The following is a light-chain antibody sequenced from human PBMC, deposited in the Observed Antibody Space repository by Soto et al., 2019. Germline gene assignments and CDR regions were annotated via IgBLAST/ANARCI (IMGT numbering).Light chain of an antibody. V-gene: IGLV2-14*01. CDR2: EVN. Sequence: QSALTQPASVSGSPGQSITISCTGSISDVGGYNYVSWYQQQPGKAPKLLIYEVNNRPSGVSDRFSGSKSGNTASLTISGLQAGDEAHYYCTSNTRSSPYVFGTGTKVTVL. J-gene: IGLJ1*01. CDR1: ISDVGGYNY. CDR3: TSNTRSSPYV.